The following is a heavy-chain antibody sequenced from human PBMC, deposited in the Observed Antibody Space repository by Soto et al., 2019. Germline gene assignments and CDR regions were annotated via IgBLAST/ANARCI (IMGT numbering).Heavy chain of an antibody. Sequence: ASVKVSCKASGYTFTSYDINWVRQATGQGLEWMGWMNPNSGNTGYAQKFQGRVTMTRNTSISTAYMELSSLRSEDTAVYYCARSLGGVLRFLEWLPPYYMDVWGKGTTVTVSS. CDR1: GYTFTSYD. J-gene: IGHJ6*03. D-gene: IGHD3-3*01. CDR2: MNPNSGNT. V-gene: IGHV1-8*02. CDR3: ARSLGGVLRFLEWLPPYYMDV.